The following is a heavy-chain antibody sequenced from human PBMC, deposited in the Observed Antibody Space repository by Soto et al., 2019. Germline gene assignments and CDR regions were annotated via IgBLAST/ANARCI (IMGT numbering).Heavy chain of an antibody. CDR3: ARGNFYYYYMDV. CDR2: IGTAGDT. CDR1: GFTFSSYD. J-gene: IGHJ6*03. D-gene: IGHD3-3*01. Sequence: GGSLRLSCAASGFTFSSYDMHWVRQATGKGLEWVSAIGTAGDTYYPGSVKGRFTISRENAKNSLYLQMNSLRAGDTAVYYCARGNFYYYYMDVWGKGTTVTVSS. V-gene: IGHV3-13*01.